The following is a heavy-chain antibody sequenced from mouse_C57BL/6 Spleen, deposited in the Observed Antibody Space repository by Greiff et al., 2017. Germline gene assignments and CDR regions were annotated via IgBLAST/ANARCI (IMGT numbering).Heavy chain of an antibody. CDR2: IDPETGGT. Sequence: QVQLKQSGAELVRPGASVTLSCKASGYTFTDYEMHWVKQTPVHGLEWIGAIDPETGGTAYNQKFKGKARLTADKSSSTAYMELRSLTSEDSAVYYCTSLPRAYWGQGTLVTVSA. J-gene: IGHJ3*01. V-gene: IGHV1-15*01. CDR1: GYTFTDYE. CDR3: TSLPRAY.